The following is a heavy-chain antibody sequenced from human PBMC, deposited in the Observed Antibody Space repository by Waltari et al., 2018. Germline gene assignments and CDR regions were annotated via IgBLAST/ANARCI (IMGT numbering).Heavy chain of an antibody. Sequence: QVQLVESGGGVVQPGGSLRLSCAASGFTFSGYGLHWVRQAPGKGLEWVAFITFDGTNKYYADSVKGRFTISRDNPKNTMFLQMNSLRPDDTAIYYCASIFAGIAVTTIQPIDIWGQGTMVTVSS. CDR3: ASIFAGIAVTTIQPIDI. CDR2: ITFDGTNK. CDR1: GFTFSGYG. J-gene: IGHJ3*02. D-gene: IGHD4-17*01. V-gene: IGHV3-30*02.